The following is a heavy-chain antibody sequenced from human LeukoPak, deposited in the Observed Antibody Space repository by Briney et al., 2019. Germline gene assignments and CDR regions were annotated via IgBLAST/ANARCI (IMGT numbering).Heavy chain of an antibody. CDR1: GGSISSYY. CDR2: IYYSGST. Sequence: SETLSLTCTVSGGSISSYYWSRIRQPPREGLEWIGYIYYSGSTSYNPSLKSRVTISVGTSKNQFSLKLSSVTAADTAVYYCARVPNSGWYYFDYWGQGTLVTVSS. D-gene: IGHD6-19*01. V-gene: IGHV4-59*01. CDR3: ARVPNSGWYYFDY. J-gene: IGHJ4*02.